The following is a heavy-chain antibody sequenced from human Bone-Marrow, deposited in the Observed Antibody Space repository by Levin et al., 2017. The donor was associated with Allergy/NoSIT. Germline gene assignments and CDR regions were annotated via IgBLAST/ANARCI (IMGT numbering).Heavy chain of an antibody. CDR2: IKQDGSEK. J-gene: IGHJ4*02. Sequence: GASVKVSCAASGFTFSSYWMSWVRQAPGKGLEWVANIKQDGSEKYYVDSVKGRFTISRDNAKNSLYLQMNSLRAEDTAVYYCARGSSVVVPAAMGDWGQGTLVTVSS. V-gene: IGHV3-7*01. CDR3: ARGSSVVVPAAMGD. CDR1: GFTFSSYW. D-gene: IGHD2-2*01.